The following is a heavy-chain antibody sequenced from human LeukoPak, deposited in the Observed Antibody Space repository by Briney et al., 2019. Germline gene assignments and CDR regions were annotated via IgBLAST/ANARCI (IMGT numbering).Heavy chain of an antibody. V-gene: IGHV3-7*05. CDR3: ARDGYYGLGTDYYGMDV. Sequence: PGGSLRLSCAASGFTFSNYWMSWVRQAPGKGLEWVANIKQDGSEKYYVDSVKGRFTISRDNARNSLHLQMNSLRAEDTAVYYCARDGYYGLGTDYYGMDVWGQGTTVTVSS. CDR1: GFTFSNYW. J-gene: IGHJ6*02. D-gene: IGHD3-10*01. CDR2: IKQDGSEK.